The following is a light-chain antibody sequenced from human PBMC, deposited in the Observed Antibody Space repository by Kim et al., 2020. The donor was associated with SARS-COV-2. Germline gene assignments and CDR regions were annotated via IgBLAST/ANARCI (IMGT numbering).Light chain of an antibody. CDR2: RDH. CDR1: SKHLGNQG. Sequence: RTAPLACTGNSKHLGNQGAAWLQQHQGHPPKLLSYRDHNRPSGISERFSASRSGNTASLTITGLQPEDEADYYCSAWDSSLSAWVFGGGTQLTVL. V-gene: IGLV10-54*01. CDR3: SAWDSSLSAWV. J-gene: IGLJ3*02.